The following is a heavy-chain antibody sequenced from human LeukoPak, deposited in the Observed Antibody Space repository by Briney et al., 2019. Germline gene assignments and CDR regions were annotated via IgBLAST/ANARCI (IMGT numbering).Heavy chain of an antibody. CDR3: ERDGGSLRWTTPFEI. D-gene: IGHD2-15*01. CDR2: TYYRSKWYN. J-gene: IGHJ3*02. CDR1: GDSVSSNSAA. V-gene: IGHV6-1*01. Sequence: SQTLSLTCAISGDSVSSNSAAWNWIRQSPSRGLEWLGRTYYRSKWYNDYAVSVKSRININPDTSKNQFSLQLNSVTPEDTAVYYCERDGGSLRWTTPFEIWGQGTMVTFSS.